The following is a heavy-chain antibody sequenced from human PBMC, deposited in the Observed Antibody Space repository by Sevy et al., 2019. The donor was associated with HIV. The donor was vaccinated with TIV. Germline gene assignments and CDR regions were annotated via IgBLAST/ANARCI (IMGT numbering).Heavy chain of an antibody. D-gene: IGHD6-25*01. V-gene: IGHV3-48*02. Sequence: GGSLRLSCAASGFRFNYHNMNWVRQAPGKGLEWISYISNSGSTTYLADSVRGRFTISRDNAKNSLFLEMANLTDEETAVYYCAREGNRERQTIPLDSWGRGIQVTVSS. CDR2: ISNSGSTT. J-gene: IGHJ4*02. CDR1: GFRFNYHN. CDR3: AREGNRERQTIPLDS.